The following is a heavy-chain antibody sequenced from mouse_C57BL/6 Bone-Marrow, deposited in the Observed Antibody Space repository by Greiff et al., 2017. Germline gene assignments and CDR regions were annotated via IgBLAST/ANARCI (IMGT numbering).Heavy chain of an antibody. V-gene: IGHV1-22*01. D-gene: IGHD2-1*01. CDR2: INPNIGGT. J-gene: IGHJ4*01. CDR1: GYTFTDYN. Sequence: VQLQQSGPELVKPGASVKMSCKASGYTFTDYNMHWVKQSHGKSLEWIGYINPNIGGTSYNQKFKGKATLTVNTSSSTAYMVLRCLTSEDSAVYYCALNYLYAMDYWGQGTSVTVSS. CDR3: ALNYLYAMDY.